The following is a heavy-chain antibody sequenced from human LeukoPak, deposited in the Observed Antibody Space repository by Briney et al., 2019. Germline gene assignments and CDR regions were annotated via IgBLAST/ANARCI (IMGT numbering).Heavy chain of an antibody. CDR3: ARHIGGDYYKPFDY. CDR2: IHYSGTT. D-gene: IGHD4-17*01. Sequence: SETLSLTCTVSGGSISSTSYYCGWIRQPPGKGLEWIGSIHYSGTTNYNPSLKSRVTISVDTSKNQFSLRLSSVTAADTGVYYCARHIGGDYYKPFDYWGQGTLVTVSS. V-gene: IGHV4-39*01. CDR1: GGSISSTSYY. J-gene: IGHJ4*02.